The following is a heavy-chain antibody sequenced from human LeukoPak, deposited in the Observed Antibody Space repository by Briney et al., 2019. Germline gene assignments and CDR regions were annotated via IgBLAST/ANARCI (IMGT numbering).Heavy chain of an antibody. CDR3: ARLRFLEWLSQRTDWYFDL. V-gene: IGHV1-2*02. CDR1: GYTFTGYY. CDR2: INPNSGGT. J-gene: IGHJ2*01. D-gene: IGHD3-3*01. Sequence: ASVKVSCKASGYTFTGYYMHWVRQAPGQGLEWMGWINPNSGGTNYAQKFQGRVTMTRDTSISTAYMELSRLRSDDTAVYYCARLRFLEWLSQRTDWYFDLWGRGTLVTVSS.